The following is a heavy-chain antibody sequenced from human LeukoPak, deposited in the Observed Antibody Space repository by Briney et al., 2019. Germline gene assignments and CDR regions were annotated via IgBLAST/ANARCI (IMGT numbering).Heavy chain of an antibody. CDR3: ARSRTYRTSSFYFDS. CDR1: GYSFTTYY. CDR2: IYPGDSDT. J-gene: IGHJ4*02. D-gene: IGHD6-6*01. Sequence: GESLKISCKASGYSFTTYYIGWVRQMPGKGREWMGIIYPGDSDTRYSPSFQGQVPISADKSISTAYLQWSSLKASDTAIYYCARSRTYRTSSFYFDSWGQGTLVTVSS. V-gene: IGHV5-51*01.